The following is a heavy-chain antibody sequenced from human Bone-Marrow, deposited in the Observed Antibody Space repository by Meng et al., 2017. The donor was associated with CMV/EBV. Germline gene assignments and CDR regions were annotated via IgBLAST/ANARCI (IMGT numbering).Heavy chain of an antibody. D-gene: IGHD2-2*01. V-gene: IGHV3-21*04. CDR3: ASFGCSSTSCPFDY. Sequence: GGSLRLSCAASGFTFSSYSMNWVRQAPGKGLEWVSSISSSSSYIYYADSVKGRFTISRDNAKNSLYLQMNSLRAEDAALYYCASFGCSSTSCPFDYWGQGNLVTVDS. CDR1: GFTFSSYS. CDR2: ISSSSSYI. J-gene: IGHJ4*02.